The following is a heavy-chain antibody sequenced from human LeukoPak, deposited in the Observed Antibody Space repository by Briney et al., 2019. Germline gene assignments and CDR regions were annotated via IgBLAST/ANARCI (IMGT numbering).Heavy chain of an antibody. CDR1: GGSFRGYY. V-gene: IGHV4-34*01. D-gene: IGHD2-2*01. CDR3: ARGMGYYCSSTSCYKINWFDP. J-gene: IGHJ5*02. CDR2: IIHSGST. Sequence: SETLSLTCAVYGGSFRGYYWSWFRHPPGKGLEGMGEIIHSGSTNYNPSLKSRVTISVDTSKNQFSLKLSSVTAADTAVYYCARGMGYYCSSTSCYKINWFDPWGQGTLVTVSS.